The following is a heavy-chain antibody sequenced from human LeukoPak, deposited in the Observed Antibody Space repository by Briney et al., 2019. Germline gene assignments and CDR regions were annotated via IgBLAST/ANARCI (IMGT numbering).Heavy chain of an antibody. V-gene: IGHV6-1*01. D-gene: IGHD6-6*01. Sequence: SQTLSLTCAISGDSVSSNSAAWNWIRQSPSRGLEWLGRTYYKSKWYNDYAVSVKSRITINPDTSENQFSLQLNSVTPEDAAVYYCTRDSGSYSSSYRFDSWGQGTLVTVSS. J-gene: IGHJ4*02. CDR3: TRDSGSYSSSYRFDS. CDR2: TYYKSKWYN. CDR1: GDSVSSNSAA.